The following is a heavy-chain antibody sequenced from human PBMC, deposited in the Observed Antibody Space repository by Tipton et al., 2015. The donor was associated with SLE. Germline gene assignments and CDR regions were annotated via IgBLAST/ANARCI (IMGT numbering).Heavy chain of an antibody. D-gene: IGHD6-19*01. CDR2: IYYSGST. V-gene: IGHV4-39*07. CDR3: AREGGFGAGYSSGWYY. J-gene: IGHJ4*02. Sequence: TLSLTCAVSGGSISSSTYYWGWIRQPPGKGLEWIGSIYYSGSTYSNPSLKSRVTISVDTSKNQFSLKLSSVTAADTAVYYCAREGGFGAGYSSGWYYWGQGTLGTVSS. CDR1: GGSISSSTYY.